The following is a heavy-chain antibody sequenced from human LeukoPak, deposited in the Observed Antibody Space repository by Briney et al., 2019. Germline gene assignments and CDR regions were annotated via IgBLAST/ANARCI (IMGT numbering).Heavy chain of an antibody. D-gene: IGHD1-26*01. Sequence: NPSETLSLTCAVYGGSFSGYYWSWIRQHPGKGLEWIGYIYYSGSTYYNPSLKSRVTISVDTSKNQFSLKLSSVTAADTAVYYCARDGKIWAFDIWGQGTMVTVSS. J-gene: IGHJ3*02. CDR1: GGSFSGYY. CDR2: IYYSGST. V-gene: IGHV4-31*11. CDR3: ARDGKIWAFDI.